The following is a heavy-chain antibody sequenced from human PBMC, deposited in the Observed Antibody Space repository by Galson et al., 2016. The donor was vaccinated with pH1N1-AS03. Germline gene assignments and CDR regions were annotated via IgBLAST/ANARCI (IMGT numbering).Heavy chain of an antibody. V-gene: IGHV4-34*01. CDR2: INDGGFA. CDR1: GGSFSGYY. CDR3: ARGRAPSPVTYYFDD. J-gene: IGHJ4*02. Sequence: SETLSLTCALSGGSFSGYYWSWIRQSPGKGLEWIGEINDGGFAYHHPSLKSRVTMSVDTSKNLLSLILKSVTAADTAVYYCARGRAPSPVTYYFDDWGQGTLVTVSS.